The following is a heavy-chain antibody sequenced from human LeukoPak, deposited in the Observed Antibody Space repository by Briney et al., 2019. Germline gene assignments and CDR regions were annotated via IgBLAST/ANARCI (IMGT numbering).Heavy chain of an antibody. Sequence: PGGSLRLSCASSGFSFSTSWMTWVRQAPGKGLEWVANIKEDGSEKYYVDSVKGRFTISRDNAKNSLYLQMNSLRVEDAAVYYCARDAVSPPVFDIWGHGTMVTVSS. J-gene: IGHJ3*02. CDR3: ARDAVSPPVFDI. CDR1: GFSFSTSW. V-gene: IGHV3-7*04. CDR2: IKEDGSEK.